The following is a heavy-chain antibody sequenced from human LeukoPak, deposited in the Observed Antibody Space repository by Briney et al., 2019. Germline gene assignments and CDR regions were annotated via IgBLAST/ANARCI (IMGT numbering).Heavy chain of an antibody. CDR3: ASLWFGENHNPHSNAFDI. Sequence: SDTLSLTYTVSGGSISGTNYYWTWIRQPPGKGLEWIGTIYYSGSTYYNPSLKSRVSISVDTSKSQFSLKLDSVTAADTAVYYCASLWFGENHNPHSNAFDIWGQGTMVTVSS. V-gene: IGHV4-39*07. CDR2: IYYSGST. D-gene: IGHD3-10*01. CDR1: GGSISGTNYY. J-gene: IGHJ3*02.